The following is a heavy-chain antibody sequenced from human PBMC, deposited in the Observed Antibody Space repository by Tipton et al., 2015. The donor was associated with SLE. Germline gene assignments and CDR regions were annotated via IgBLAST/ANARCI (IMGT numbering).Heavy chain of an antibody. CDR3: ARTNGGGATFFDY. Sequence: TLSLTCTVSGGSISSYYWSWIRQPAGKGLEWIGRVHSSGSTLYNPPLHSRVTVSVDTAKSQFSLKLTSVIAADTAVYYCARTNGGGATFFDYWGQGTLVTVSS. J-gene: IGHJ4*02. CDR1: GGSISSYY. D-gene: IGHD7-27*01. CDR2: VHSSGST. V-gene: IGHV4-4*07.